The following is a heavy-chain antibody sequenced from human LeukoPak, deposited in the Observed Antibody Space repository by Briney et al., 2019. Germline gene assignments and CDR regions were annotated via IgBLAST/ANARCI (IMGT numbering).Heavy chain of an antibody. Sequence: GSLRLSCTTSGFTFSNYAMSWVRQAPGKGLEWASSISGSAITTYYADSVKGRFAISRDNSKNTLYLQMTSLRAEDTAVYYCAKDQRFGDLDDYRGQGTLVTVSS. J-gene: IGHJ4*02. CDR1: GFTFSNYA. V-gene: IGHV3-23*01. CDR2: ISGSAITT. CDR3: AKDQRFGDLDDY. D-gene: IGHD3-10*01.